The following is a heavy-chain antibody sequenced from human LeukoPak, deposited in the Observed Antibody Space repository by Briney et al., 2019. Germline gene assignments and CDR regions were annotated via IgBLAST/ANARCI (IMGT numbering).Heavy chain of an antibody. D-gene: IGHD1-26*01. V-gene: IGHV4-39*07. Sequence: SETLSLTCTVSGVSISSSNSYWGWIRQPPGKGLEWIGSIYYSGNTYYNPSLKSRVTISVDTSKNQFSLKLSSVTAADTAVYYCAITSGSYGWYYYYYMDVWGKGTTVTISS. CDR1: GVSISSSNSY. CDR3: AITSGSYGWYYYYYMDV. CDR2: IYYSGNT. J-gene: IGHJ6*03.